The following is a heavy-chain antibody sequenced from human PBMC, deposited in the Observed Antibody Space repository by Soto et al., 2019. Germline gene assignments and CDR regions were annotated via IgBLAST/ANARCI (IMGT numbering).Heavy chain of an antibody. V-gene: IGHV1-69*08. CDR2: IIPILGIA. Sequence: QVQLVQSGAEVKKPGSSVKVSCKASGGTFSSYTISWVRQAPGQGLEWMGRIIPILGIANYAQKFQGRVTITADKATSTAYMELSSRRSEDTAVYYCARETSPVDSGYELNDYWGQGTLVTVSS. J-gene: IGHJ4*02. D-gene: IGHD5-12*01. CDR3: ARETSPVDSGYELNDY. CDR1: GGTFSSYT.